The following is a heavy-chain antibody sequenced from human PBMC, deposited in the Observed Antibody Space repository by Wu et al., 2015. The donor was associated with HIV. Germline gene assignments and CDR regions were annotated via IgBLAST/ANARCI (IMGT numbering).Heavy chain of an antibody. Sequence: QVQLVQSRAGVKKPGASVKVSCTAFGYTFINNFLHWVRQAPGQGLEWMAIINPSGSSTTYTQKFQGRVTMTSDTSTSTVYMKLSGLRSEDTAIYYCARDGGRGYNYASLDYWGQGTLVTVSS. D-gene: IGHD5-24*01. CDR3: ARDGGRGYNYASLDY. CDR2: INPSGSST. J-gene: IGHJ4*02. V-gene: IGHV1-46*01. CDR1: GYTFINNF.